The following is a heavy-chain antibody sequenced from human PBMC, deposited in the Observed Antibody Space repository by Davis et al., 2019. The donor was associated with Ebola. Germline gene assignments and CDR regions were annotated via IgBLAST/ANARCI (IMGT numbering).Heavy chain of an antibody. J-gene: IGHJ5*02. CDR3: AREGRSGYSNWFDP. CDR1: VGSSSGYY. Sequence: MPSETLSLTCAVYVGSSSGYYWSWIRQPPGRGLEWIGEINHSGRTNYNPSLKSRVTILVDTSKNQFSLKMSSVTAADTAVYYCAREGRSGYSNWFDPWGQGTLVTVSS. V-gene: IGHV4-34*01. D-gene: IGHD3-22*01. CDR2: INHSGRT.